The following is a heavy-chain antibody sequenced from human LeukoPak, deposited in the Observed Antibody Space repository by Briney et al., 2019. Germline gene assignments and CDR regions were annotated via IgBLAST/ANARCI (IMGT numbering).Heavy chain of an antibody. CDR3: ARDPSGSYGGLFDY. CDR2: IWYDGSRK. CDR1: GFTFSNYG. Sequence: GGSLRLSCAASGFTFSNYGMDWVRQAPGKGLEWVALIWYDGSRKYYADSVKGRFTISRDDSKNTLYLQMNSLRAEDTAVYYCARDPSGSYGGLFDYWGQGALVTVSS. J-gene: IGHJ4*02. D-gene: IGHD1-26*01. V-gene: IGHV3-33*01.